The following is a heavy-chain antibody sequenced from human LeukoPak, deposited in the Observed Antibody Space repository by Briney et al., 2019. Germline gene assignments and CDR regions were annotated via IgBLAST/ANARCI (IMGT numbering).Heavy chain of an antibody. V-gene: IGHV3-43*02. CDR3: AKDKRYYYYGMDV. D-gene: IGHD6-25*01. CDR2: ISGDGGST. CDR1: GLAFDDYA. J-gene: IGHJ6*02. Sequence: TGRSLRPSCAPSGLAFDDYAMHWVRQAPGKCLEWVSLISGDGGSTYYADSVNGRFTISRDNSKNSLYLQMNSLRTEDTALYYCAKDKRYYYYGMDVWGQGTTVTVSS.